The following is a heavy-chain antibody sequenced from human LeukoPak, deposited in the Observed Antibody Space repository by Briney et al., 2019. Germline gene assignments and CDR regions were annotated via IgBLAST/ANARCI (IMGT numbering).Heavy chain of an antibody. CDR3: ARDQGWIQLWFHAFDI. Sequence: GASVKVSCKASGYTFTSYYMHWVRQAPGQGLEWMGIINPSGGSTSYAQKFQGRVTMTRDTSTSTVYMELSSLRSEDTAVYYCARDQGWIQLWFHAFDIWGQGTMVTVSS. V-gene: IGHV1-46*01. CDR1: GYTFTSYY. J-gene: IGHJ3*02. CDR2: INPSGGST. D-gene: IGHD5-18*01.